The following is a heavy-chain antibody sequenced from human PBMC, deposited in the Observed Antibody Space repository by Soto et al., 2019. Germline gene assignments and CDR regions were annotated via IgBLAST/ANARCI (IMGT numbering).Heavy chain of an antibody. CDR1: GGSISSSSYY. CDR2: IYYSGST. D-gene: IGHD3-16*02. V-gene: IGHV4-39*01. Sequence: ETLSLTCTVSGGSISSSSYYWGWIRQPPRKGLEWIGSIYYSGSTYYNPSLKSRVTISVDTSKNQFSLKLSSVTAADTAVYYCARSRLGGKLPSYNWFDPWGQGTLVTVSS. J-gene: IGHJ5*02. CDR3: ARSRLGGKLPSYNWFDP.